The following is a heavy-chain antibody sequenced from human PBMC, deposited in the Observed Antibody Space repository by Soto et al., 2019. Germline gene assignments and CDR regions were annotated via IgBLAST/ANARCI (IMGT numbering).Heavy chain of an antibody. CDR1: CYTFTSYG. Sequence: ASVKVSCKASCYTFTSYGISWVRQAPGQGLEWMGWISAYNGNTNYAQKLQGRVTMTTDTSTSTAYMELRSLRSDDTAVYYCARGGCSSTSCYVPMNWFDPWGQGTLVTVSS. J-gene: IGHJ5*02. CDR3: ARGGCSSTSCYVPMNWFDP. D-gene: IGHD2-2*01. V-gene: IGHV1-18*01. CDR2: ISAYNGNT.